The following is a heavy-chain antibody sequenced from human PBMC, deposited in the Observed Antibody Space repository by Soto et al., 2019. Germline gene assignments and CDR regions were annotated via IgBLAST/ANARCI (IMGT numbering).Heavy chain of an antibody. CDR3: ARGRQQWLATGWFDP. J-gene: IGHJ5*02. CDR2: INHSGST. D-gene: IGHD6-19*01. Sequence: QVQLQQWGAGLLKPSETLSLTCAVYGGSFSGYYWSWIRQPPGKGLEWIGEINHSGSTNYNPSLKGRVTISVDTSKNQFSLKLSSVTAADTAVYYCARGRQQWLATGWFDPWGQGTLVTVSS. CDR1: GGSFSGYY. V-gene: IGHV4-34*01.